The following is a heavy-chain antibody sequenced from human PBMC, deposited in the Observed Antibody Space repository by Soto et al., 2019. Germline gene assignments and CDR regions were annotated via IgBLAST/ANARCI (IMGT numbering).Heavy chain of an antibody. CDR2: ISGSGGST. D-gene: IGHD3-16*01. J-gene: IGHJ4*02. CDR1: GFTFSSYA. V-gene: IGHV3-23*01. Sequence: GGSLRLSCAASGFTFSSYAMSWVRQAPGKGLEWVSAISGSGGSTYYADSVKGRFTISRDNSKNTLYLQMNSLRAEDTAVYYCAKGEDGWFGGDYFDYWGQGTLVTVSS. CDR3: AKGEDGWFGGDYFDY.